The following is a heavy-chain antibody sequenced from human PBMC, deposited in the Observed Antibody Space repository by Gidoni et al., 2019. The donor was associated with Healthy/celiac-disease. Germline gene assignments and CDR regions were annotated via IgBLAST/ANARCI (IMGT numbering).Heavy chain of an antibody. CDR3: ARLGRITIFVVVTSNGMDV. D-gene: IGHD3-3*01. CDR2: IYYSGST. Sequence: QVQLQESGPGLVKPSETLSLTCTVSGGSISSYYWSWIRQPPGKGLEWIGYIYYSGSTNYNPSLKSRVTISVATSKNQFSLKLSSVTAADTAVYYCARLGRITIFVVVTSNGMDVWGQGTTVTVSS. CDR1: GGSISSYY. J-gene: IGHJ6*02. V-gene: IGHV4-59*08.